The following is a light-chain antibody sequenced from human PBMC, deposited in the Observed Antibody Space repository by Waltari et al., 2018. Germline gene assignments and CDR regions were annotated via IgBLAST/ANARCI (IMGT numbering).Light chain of an antibody. J-gene: IGLJ1*01. V-gene: IGLV2-8*01. CDR2: EVS. CDR1: SSDVGSYNH. CDR3: SSYAGSDIYV. Sequence: SALSQPPSASGSPGQSVTISCTGTSSDVGSYNHVSWYQQHPGTAPKVMIYEVSKRPAGVPDRFSGSQSANTASLTVSGLQAEDEADYYCSSYAGSDIYVFGTGTKVTVL.